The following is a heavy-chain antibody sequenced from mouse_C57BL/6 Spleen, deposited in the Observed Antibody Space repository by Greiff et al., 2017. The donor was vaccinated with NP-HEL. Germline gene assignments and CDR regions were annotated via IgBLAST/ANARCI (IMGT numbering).Heavy chain of an antibody. J-gene: IGHJ2*01. Sequence: QVQLQQPGAELVKPGASVKLSCKASGYTFTSYWMHWVKQRPGQGLEWIGMIHPNSGSTNYNEKVKSKATLTVDKSSSTAYMQLSSLTSEDSAVYYCARNYYGSSYEFDYWGQGTTLTVSS. CDR2: IHPNSGST. D-gene: IGHD1-1*01. CDR1: GYTFTSYW. CDR3: ARNYYGSSYEFDY. V-gene: IGHV1-64*01.